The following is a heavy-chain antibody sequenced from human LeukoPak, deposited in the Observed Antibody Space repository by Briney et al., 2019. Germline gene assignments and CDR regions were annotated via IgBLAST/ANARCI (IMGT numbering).Heavy chain of an antibody. J-gene: IGHJ4*02. V-gene: IGHV3-21*04. Sequence: GRSLRLSCEASGFTFSTYGMNWVRQVPGGGLECVSSISGSSSYIYYADSVKGRFTISRDNSKNTLFLQMNSLRVEDTAVYYCVKWISYYDDWGQGTPVTVSS. D-gene: IGHD3-22*01. CDR3: VKWISYYDD. CDR1: GFTFSTYG. CDR2: ISGSSSYI.